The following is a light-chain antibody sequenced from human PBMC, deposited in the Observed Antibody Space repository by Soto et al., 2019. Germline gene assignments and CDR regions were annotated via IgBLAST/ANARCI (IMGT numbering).Light chain of an antibody. J-gene: IGKJ2*01. CDR2: GAS. V-gene: IGKV3-20*01. CDR3: QKYSNSMYI. CDR1: QSVSSSY. Sequence: EIVLTQSPGTLSLSPGERATLSCRASQSVSSSYLARYQQKPGQAPRLLIYGASNKATGIPDRFSGSGSGTDFTLTIRRLEPEDFAVYYCQKYSNSMYIFGPGTKLEIK.